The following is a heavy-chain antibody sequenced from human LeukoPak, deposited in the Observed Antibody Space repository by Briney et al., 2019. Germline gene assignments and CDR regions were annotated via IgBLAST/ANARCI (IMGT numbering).Heavy chain of an antibody. D-gene: IGHD3-22*01. CDR1: GFTFSNAW. Sequence: PGGSLRLSCAASGFTFSNAWMSWVRQAPGKGLEWVGRIKSKTDGGTTDYAAPVKGRFTLSRDDSKNTLYLQMNSLQTEDTAVYYCTTVRSYSDSSLDYWGQGTLVTVSS. V-gene: IGHV3-15*01. CDR2: IKSKTDGGTT. CDR3: TTVRSYSDSSLDY. J-gene: IGHJ4*02.